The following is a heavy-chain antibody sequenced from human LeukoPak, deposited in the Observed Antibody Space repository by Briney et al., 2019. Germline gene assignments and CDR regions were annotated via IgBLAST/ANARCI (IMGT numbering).Heavy chain of an antibody. J-gene: IGHJ4*02. CDR1: GYTFTSYG. D-gene: IGHD3-10*01. CDR3: ARDLSRITMVRRDY. V-gene: IGHV1-18*01. CDR2: ISAYNGNT. Sequence: GPSVKLSCKASGYTFTSYGISWGRQAPGQGLEWMGWISAYNGNTNYAQKLQGRVTMTTDTSTSTAYMEMRRLRSDDTAVYYCARDLSRITMVRRDYWGQGTLVTVSS.